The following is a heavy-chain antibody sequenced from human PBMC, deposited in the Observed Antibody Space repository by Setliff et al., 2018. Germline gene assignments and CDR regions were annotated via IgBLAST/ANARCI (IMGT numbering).Heavy chain of an antibody. Sequence: SETLSLTCTVSGFSINSGTHFWGWIRQSPEKGLEWIGEINHRGSTNYNPSLKSRVTISIDTSRDQFSLKLISMIAADTAVYYCARGRNIAARLLDSWGQGTLVTVSS. J-gene: IGHJ4*02. CDR3: ARGRNIAARLLDS. CDR1: GFSINSGTHF. CDR2: INHRGST. D-gene: IGHD6-6*01. V-gene: IGHV4-39*07.